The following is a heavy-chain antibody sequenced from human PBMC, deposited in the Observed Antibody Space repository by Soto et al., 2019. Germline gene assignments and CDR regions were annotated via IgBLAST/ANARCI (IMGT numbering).Heavy chain of an antibody. J-gene: IGHJ6*02. Sequence: GASVKVSCKASGYTFTGYYMHWVRQAPGQGHEWMGWINPNSGGTNYAQKFQGWVTMTRDTSISTAYMELSRLRSDDTAVYYCARTSVTTLAYYGMDVWGQGTTVTVSS. V-gene: IGHV1-2*04. CDR2: INPNSGGT. D-gene: IGHD4-17*01. CDR1: GYTFTGYY. CDR3: ARTSVTTLAYYGMDV.